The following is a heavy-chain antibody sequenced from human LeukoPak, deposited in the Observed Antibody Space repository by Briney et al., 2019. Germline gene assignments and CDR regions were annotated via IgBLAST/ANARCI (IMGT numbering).Heavy chain of an antibody. J-gene: IGHJ6*03. Sequence: SETLSLTCTVYGGSISSYYWSWIRQPPGKGLEWMGYIHYSGSTNYNPSLKSRVTISVDTSKNQFSLKLSSVTAADTAVYYCARARIAARAPNYYMDVWGKGTTVTVSS. CDR2: IHYSGST. CDR3: ARARIAARAPNYYMDV. V-gene: IGHV4-59*01. CDR1: GGSISSYY. D-gene: IGHD6-13*01.